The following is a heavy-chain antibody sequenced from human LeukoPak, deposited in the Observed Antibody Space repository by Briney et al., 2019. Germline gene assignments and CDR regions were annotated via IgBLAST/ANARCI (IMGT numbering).Heavy chain of an antibody. Sequence: GGSLRLSCAASGFTFSSYAMSWVRQAPGKGLEWVSGISGSGGSTYYADSVKGRFTISRDNSKNTLYLRMNSLRAEDTAVYYCAKGVSYYYDSSGTNYYFDYWGQGTLVTVSS. CDR3: AKGVSYYYDSSGTNYYFDY. D-gene: IGHD3-22*01. CDR1: GFTFSSYA. J-gene: IGHJ4*02. CDR2: ISGSGGST. V-gene: IGHV3-23*01.